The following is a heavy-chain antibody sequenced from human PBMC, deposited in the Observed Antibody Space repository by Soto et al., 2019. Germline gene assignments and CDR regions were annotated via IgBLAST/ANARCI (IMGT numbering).Heavy chain of an antibody. CDR1: GGSISSSSYY. D-gene: IGHD1-1*01. V-gene: IGHV4-39*01. J-gene: IGHJ5*02. CDR2: NYYSGST. Sequence: SETLSLTCTVSGGSISSSSYYWGWIRQPPGKGLEWIGSNYYSGSTYYNPSLKSRVTISVDTSKNQFSLKLSSVTAEDTAVYYCARHGGGPYRLETPLDPWGQGTLVTVSS. CDR3: ARHGGGPYRLETPLDP.